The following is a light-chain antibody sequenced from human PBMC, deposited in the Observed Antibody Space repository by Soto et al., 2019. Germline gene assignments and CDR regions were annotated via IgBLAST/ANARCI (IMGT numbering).Light chain of an antibody. J-gene: IGKJ3*01. V-gene: IGKV1-39*01. CDR2: ASS. CDR1: QSISSY. Sequence: DIQMTQSPSSLSASVGDRVTITCRASQSISSYLNWYQQKPGKAPKLMIYASSSLQSGVPSRFSGSGCGTDSTLTISILQPEYFATYYCQQSYSTLTFGPGTTVDIK. CDR3: QQSYSTLT.